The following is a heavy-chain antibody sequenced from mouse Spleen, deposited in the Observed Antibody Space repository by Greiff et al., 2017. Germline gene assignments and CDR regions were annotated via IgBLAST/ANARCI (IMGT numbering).Heavy chain of an antibody. CDR3: ASQLTGPSWFAY. Sequence: VKLMESGPGLVAPSQSLSITCTVSGFSLTSYGVHWVRQPPGKGLEWLGVIWAGGSTNYNSALMSRLSISKDNSKSQVFLKMNSLQTDDTAMYYCASQLTGPSWFAYWGQGTLVTVSA. CDR1: GFSLTSYG. D-gene: IGHD4-1*01. J-gene: IGHJ3*01. V-gene: IGHV2-9*02. CDR2: IWAGGST.